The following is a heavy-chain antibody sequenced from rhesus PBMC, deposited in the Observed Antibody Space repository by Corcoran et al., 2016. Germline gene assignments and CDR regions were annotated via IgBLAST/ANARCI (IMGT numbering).Heavy chain of an antibody. CDR1: GFSINTAETG. J-gene: IGHJ5-2*02. Sequence: QVTLKESGPALVKPTQTLTLTCALSGFSINTAETGVGWIRQPPGKALEWLSNIYWNDRKYYSTSLKSRLTISKDTANNQVILTMTNMDPVDTATYYCARTKWNDVSVDVWGRGVLVTVSS. D-gene: IGHD1-7*02. CDR2: IYWNDRK. V-gene: IGHV2-95*01. CDR3: ARTKWNDVSVDV.